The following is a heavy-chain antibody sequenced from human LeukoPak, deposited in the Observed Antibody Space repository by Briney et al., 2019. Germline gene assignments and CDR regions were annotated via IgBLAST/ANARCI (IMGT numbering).Heavy chain of an antibody. V-gene: IGHV4-31*03. D-gene: IGHD3-10*01. J-gene: IGHJ4*02. CDR2: IYYSGST. CDR3: AAGSGSYGYFDY. Sequence: PSETQSLTCTVSGGSISSGGYYWSWIRQHPGKGLEWIGYIYYSGSTYYNPSLKSRVTISVDTSKNQFSLKLSSVTAADTAVYYCAAGSGSYGYFDYWGQGTLVTVSS. CDR1: GGSISSGGYY.